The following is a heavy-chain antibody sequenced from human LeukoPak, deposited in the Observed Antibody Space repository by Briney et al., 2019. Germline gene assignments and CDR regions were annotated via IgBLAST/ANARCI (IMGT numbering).Heavy chain of an antibody. J-gene: IGHJ4*02. V-gene: IGHV3-9*01. D-gene: IGHD3-10*01. CDR3: AKDNHFSPMVRTSGFDY. Sequence: RTGGSLRLSCAASGFTFDDYAMHWVRQAPGKGLEWVSGISWNSGSIGYADSVKGRFTISRDNAKNSLYLQMNSLRAEHTALDYCAKDNHFSPMVRTSGFDYWGQGTLVTVSS. CDR1: GFTFDDYA. CDR2: ISWNSGSI.